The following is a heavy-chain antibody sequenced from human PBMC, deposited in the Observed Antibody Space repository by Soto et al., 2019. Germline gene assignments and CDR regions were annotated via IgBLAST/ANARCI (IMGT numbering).Heavy chain of an antibody. J-gene: IGHJ6*02. CDR1: GYTFTSYG. V-gene: IGHV1-18*01. Sequence: QVQLVQSGAEVKKPGASVKVSCKASGYTFTSYGISWVRQAPGQGLEWMGWISAYNGNTNYAQKLQGRVTMTTDTSTNTAYMELRSLRSDDTAVYYCARDLEWLVRSRYYYYGMDVWGQGTTVTVSS. D-gene: IGHD6-19*01. CDR2: ISAYNGNT. CDR3: ARDLEWLVRSRYYYYGMDV.